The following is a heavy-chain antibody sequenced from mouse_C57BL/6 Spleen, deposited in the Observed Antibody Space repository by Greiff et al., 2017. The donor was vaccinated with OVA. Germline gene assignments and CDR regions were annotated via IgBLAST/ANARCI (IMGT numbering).Heavy chain of an antibody. CDR3: ARDDYDGDGAWLAY. CDR2: IDPSDSAT. V-gene: IGHV1-52*01. J-gene: IGHJ3*01. D-gene: IGHD2-4*01. Sequence: QVQLQQPGAELVRPGSSVKLSCKASGYTFTSYWMHWVKQRPIQGLEWIGNIDPSDSATHYNQKFKDKATLTVDKSSSTAYMQLSSLTSEDSAVYYCARDDYDGDGAWLAYWGQGTLVTVSA. CDR1: GYTFTSYW.